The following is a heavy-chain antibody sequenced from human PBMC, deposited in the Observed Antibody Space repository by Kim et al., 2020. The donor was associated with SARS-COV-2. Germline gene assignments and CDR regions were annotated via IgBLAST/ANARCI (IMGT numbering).Heavy chain of an antibody. CDR3: ARTLSGGDYVWGSYSRYYFDY. D-gene: IGHD3-16*01. CDR2: ISAYNGNT. J-gene: IGHJ4*02. CDR1: GYTFTSYG. Sequence: ASVKVSCKASGYTFTSYGISWVRQAPGQGLEWMGWISAYNGNTNYAQMLQGRVTMTTDTSTSTAYMELRSLRSDDTAVYYCARTLSGGDYVWGSYSRYYFDYWGQGTLVTVPS. V-gene: IGHV1-18*01.